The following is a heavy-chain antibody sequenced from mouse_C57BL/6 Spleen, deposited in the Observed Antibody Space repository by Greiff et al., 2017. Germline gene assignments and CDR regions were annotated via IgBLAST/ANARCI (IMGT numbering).Heavy chain of an antibody. CDR3: AKKSTTGFYAMDY. D-gene: IGHD1-1*01. CDR2: IWRGGST. CDR1: GFSLTSYG. J-gene: IGHJ4*01. Sequence: VMLVESGPGLVQPSQSLSITCTVSGFSLTSYGVHWVRQSPGKGLEWLGVIWRGGSTDYNAAFMSRLSITKDNSKSQVFFKMNSLQADDTAIYYCAKKSTTGFYAMDYWGQGTSVTVSS. V-gene: IGHV2-5*01.